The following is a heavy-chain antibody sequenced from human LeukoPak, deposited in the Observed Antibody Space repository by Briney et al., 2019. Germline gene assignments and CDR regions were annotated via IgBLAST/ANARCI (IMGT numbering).Heavy chain of an antibody. V-gene: IGHV4-30-2*01. CDR1: GGSISSGGYS. CDR3: ARAPGLFPFDY. CDR2: IYHSGST. J-gene: IGHJ4*01. D-gene: IGHD2-21*01. Sequence: PSQTQSLTCAVSGGSISSGGYSWSWIRQPPGKGLEWIGYIYHSGSTYYNPSLKSRVTISVDRSKNQFSLKLSSVTAADTAVYYCARAPGLFPFDYWGQGTLVTVSS.